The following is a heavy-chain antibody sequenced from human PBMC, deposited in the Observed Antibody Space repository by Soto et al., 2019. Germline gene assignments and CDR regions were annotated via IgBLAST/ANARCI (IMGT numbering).Heavy chain of an antibody. D-gene: IGHD5-18*01. CDR3: ARAPARGIQLWFPHYYYGMDV. J-gene: IGHJ6*02. CDR1: GGSFSGYY. Sequence: SDSLSLSCAVYGGSFSGYYWSWIRKPPGKGLEWIGEINHSGSTNYNPSLKSRVTISVDTSKNQFSLKLSSVTAADTAVYYCARAPARGIQLWFPHYYYGMDVWGQGTTVTVSS. V-gene: IGHV4-34*01. CDR2: INHSGST.